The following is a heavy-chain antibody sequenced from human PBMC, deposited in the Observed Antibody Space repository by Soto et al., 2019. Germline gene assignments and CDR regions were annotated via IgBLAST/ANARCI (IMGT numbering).Heavy chain of an antibody. Sequence: GGSLRLSCAASGFTFSSYGMHWVRQAPGKGLEWVAVISYDGSNKYYADSVKGRFTISRDNSKNTLYLQMNSLRAEDTAVYYCAKDQFRGDPYYYYYMDVWGKGTTVTVSS. J-gene: IGHJ6*03. CDR3: AKDQFRGDPYYYYYMDV. CDR1: GFTFSSYG. V-gene: IGHV3-30*18. CDR2: ISYDGSNK. D-gene: IGHD3-10*01.